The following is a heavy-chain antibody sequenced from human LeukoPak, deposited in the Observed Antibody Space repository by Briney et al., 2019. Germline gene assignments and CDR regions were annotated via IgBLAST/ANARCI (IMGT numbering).Heavy chain of an antibody. D-gene: IGHD1-26*01. CDR2: IRYDGSHK. CDR3: AKDKYSETYYDH. CDR1: GFTFSSYG. J-gene: IGHJ1*01. V-gene: IGHV3-30*02. Sequence: GGSLRLSCAASGFTFSSYGMHWVRQAPGKGLEWVTFIRYDGSHKSYADSVKGRFTISRDNSKNTLYLQMNSLRAEDTAVYYCAKDKYSETYYDHWGQGTLVTVSS.